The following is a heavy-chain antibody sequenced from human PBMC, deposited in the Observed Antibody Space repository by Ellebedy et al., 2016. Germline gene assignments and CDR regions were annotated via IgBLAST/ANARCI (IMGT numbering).Heavy chain of an antibody. D-gene: IGHD6-19*01. CDR1: GGSFSGYY. CDR2: INHSGST. Sequence: GSLRLXCAVYGGSFSGYYWSWIRQPPGKGLEWIGEINHSGSTNYNPSLKSRVTISVDTSKNQFSLKLSSVTAADTAVYYCARDGSGLDYWGQGTLVTVSS. J-gene: IGHJ4*02. CDR3: ARDGSGLDY. V-gene: IGHV4-34*01.